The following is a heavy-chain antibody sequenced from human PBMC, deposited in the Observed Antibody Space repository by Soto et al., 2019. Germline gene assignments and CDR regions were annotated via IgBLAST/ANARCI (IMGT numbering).Heavy chain of an antibody. CDR1: GFTFSSYA. CDR3: AKDPRAIYYYYGMDV. Sequence: GGSLRLSCAASGFTFSSYAMSWVRQAPGKGLEWVSAISGSGGSTYYADSVKGRFTISRDNSKNTLYLQMNSLRAEDTAVYYCAKDPRAIYYYYGMDVWGQGTTVTAP. D-gene: IGHD1-26*01. J-gene: IGHJ6*02. V-gene: IGHV3-23*01. CDR2: ISGSGGST.